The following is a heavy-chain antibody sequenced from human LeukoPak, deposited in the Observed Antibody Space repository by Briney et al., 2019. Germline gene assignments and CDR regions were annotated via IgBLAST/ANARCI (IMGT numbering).Heavy chain of an antibody. V-gene: IGHV3-21*01. D-gene: IGHD4-17*01. CDR3: ARDPTARPVHYGDYNTDEGPSDAFDI. CDR1: GFTFSSYS. J-gene: IGHJ3*02. Sequence: GGSLRLSCAASGFTFSSYSMNWVRQAPGKGLEWVSSISSSSSYIYYADSVKGRFTISRDNAKNSLYLQMNSLRAEDTAVYYCARDPTARPVHYGDYNTDEGPSDAFDIWGQGTMVTVSS. CDR2: ISSSSSYI.